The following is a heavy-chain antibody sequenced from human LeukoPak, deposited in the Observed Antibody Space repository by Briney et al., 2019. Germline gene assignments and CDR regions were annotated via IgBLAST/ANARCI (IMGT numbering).Heavy chain of an antibody. V-gene: IGHV1-2*02. J-gene: IGHJ4*02. D-gene: IGHD2-2*01. CDR1: GYTFTGYY. CDR2: IIPNSGAT. CDR3: ARDSAYCTTTNCFHPFDS. Sequence: ASVKVSCKASGYTFTGYYMHWVRQAPGQGLEWMGWIIPNSGATRFAQKVQGRLTMTRDTSISTTYMELSGLISDDTAVYYCARDSAYCTTTNCFHPFDSWGQGTLVTVSS.